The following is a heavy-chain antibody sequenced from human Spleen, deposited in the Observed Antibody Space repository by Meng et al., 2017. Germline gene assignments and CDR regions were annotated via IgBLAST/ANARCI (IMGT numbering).Heavy chain of an antibody. Sequence: ASVKVSCKASGYTFPNYHIHWVRQAPGQGLEWMGIINPSVGGTIYAHKFQGRVTITRDTSTSTVSMELSSLRSEDTAVYYCARSIAAAVFGGKCFFDYWGQGTLVTVSS. CDR2: INPSVGGT. CDR1: GYTFPNYH. D-gene: IGHD6-13*01. CDR3: ARSIAAAVFGGKCFFDY. V-gene: IGHV1-46*01. J-gene: IGHJ4*02.